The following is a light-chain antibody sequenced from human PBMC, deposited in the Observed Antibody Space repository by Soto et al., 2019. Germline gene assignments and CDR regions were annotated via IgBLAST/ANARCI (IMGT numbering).Light chain of an antibody. V-gene: IGLV2-23*01. CDR3: CSYAGSSTVWV. CDR1: SSDIGSYDL. J-gene: IGLJ3*02. CDR2: EAS. Sequence: QSALTQPASVCGSPGQSITISCTGTSSDIGSYDLVSWYRQYPGNAPKVIIYEASKRPSGVSNRFSGSKSGNTASLTISGLQAEDEADYSCCSYAGSSTVWVFGGGTKLTVL.